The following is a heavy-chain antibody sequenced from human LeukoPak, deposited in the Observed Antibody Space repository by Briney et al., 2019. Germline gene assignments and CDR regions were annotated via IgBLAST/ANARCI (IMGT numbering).Heavy chain of an antibody. CDR2: IHNDGST. CDR1: GFLFSNTY. CDR3: VSLARDY. J-gene: IGHJ4*02. D-gene: IGHD3-3*02. V-gene: IGHV3-53*01. Sequence: PGGPLSLSCAASGFLFSNTYMTWVRQAPGKGLEWVSVIHNDGSTYYADSVKGRFTICRDNSKNMLFLRMNSLRVEDTAVYFCVSLARDYWGQGTLVSVSS.